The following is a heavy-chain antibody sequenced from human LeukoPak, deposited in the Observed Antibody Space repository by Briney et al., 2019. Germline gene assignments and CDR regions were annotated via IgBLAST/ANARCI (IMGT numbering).Heavy chain of an antibody. Sequence: PGGSLRLSCAASGFTFSSYAMSWVRQAPGKGLEWVSSISSSSSYIYYADSVKGRFTISRDNAKNSLYLQMNSLRAEDTAVYYCARVGYSSRLNYFDYWGQGTLVTVSS. J-gene: IGHJ4*02. CDR1: GFTFSSYA. V-gene: IGHV3-21*01. CDR2: ISSSSSYI. CDR3: ARVGYSSRLNYFDY. D-gene: IGHD6-13*01.